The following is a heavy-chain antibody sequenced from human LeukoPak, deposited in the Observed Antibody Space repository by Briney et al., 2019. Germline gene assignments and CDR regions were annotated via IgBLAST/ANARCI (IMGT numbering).Heavy chain of an antibody. CDR3: ARVRLAPYYFDY. V-gene: IGHV4-59*01. Sequence: PSETLSLTCTVPGGSISSYYWSWIRQPPGKGLEWIGYIYYSGSTNYNPSLKSRVTISVDTSKNQFSLKLSSVTAADTAVYYCARVRLAPYYFDYWGQGTLVTVSS. D-gene: IGHD4-17*01. CDR2: IYYSGST. J-gene: IGHJ4*02. CDR1: GGSISSYY.